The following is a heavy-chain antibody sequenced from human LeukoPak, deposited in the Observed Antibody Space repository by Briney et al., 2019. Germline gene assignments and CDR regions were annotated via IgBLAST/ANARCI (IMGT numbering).Heavy chain of an antibody. J-gene: IGHJ4*02. Sequence: SETLSLTCTVSGGSISSYYWSWIRQPPGKGLEWIGYIYYSGSTNYNPSLKSRVTISVDTSKNQFSLKLSSVTAADTAVYYCARPRHTSLVVPAAIRRKQDFDYWGQGTLVTVSS. CDR1: GGSISSYY. CDR3: ARPRHTSLVVPAAIRRKQDFDY. V-gene: IGHV4-59*08. CDR2: IYYSGST. D-gene: IGHD2-2*01.